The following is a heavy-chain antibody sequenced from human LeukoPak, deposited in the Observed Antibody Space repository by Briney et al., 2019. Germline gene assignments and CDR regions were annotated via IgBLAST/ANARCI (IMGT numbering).Heavy chain of an antibody. D-gene: IGHD3-9*01. CDR2: IIPIFGTA. CDR1: GGTFSSYA. Sequence: SVKVSCKASGGTFSSYAISWVRQAPGQGLEWMGGIIPIFGTANYAQKFQGRVTITTDESTSTAYMELSSLRSEDTAVYYCAKGGRLRYFDDRVGYYGMDVWGQGTTVTVSS. V-gene: IGHV1-69*05. J-gene: IGHJ6*02. CDR3: AKGGRLRYFDDRVGYYGMDV.